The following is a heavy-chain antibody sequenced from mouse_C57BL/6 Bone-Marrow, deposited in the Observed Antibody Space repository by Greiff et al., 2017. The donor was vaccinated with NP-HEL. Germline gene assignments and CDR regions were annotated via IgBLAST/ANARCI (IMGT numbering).Heavy chain of an antibody. Sequence: VQLQQSGPELVKPGASVKISCKASGYAFSSSWMNWVKQRPGKGLEWIGRIYPGDGDTNYNGKFKGKATLTADKSSSTAYMQLSSLTSEDSAVYFCAREETGTNYWGQGTTLTVSS. CDR3: AREETGTNY. D-gene: IGHD4-1*01. CDR1: GYAFSSSW. J-gene: IGHJ2*01. V-gene: IGHV1-82*01. CDR2: IYPGDGDT.